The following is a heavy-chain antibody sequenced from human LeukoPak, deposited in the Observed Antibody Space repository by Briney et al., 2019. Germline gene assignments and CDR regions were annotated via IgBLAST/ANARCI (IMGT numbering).Heavy chain of an antibody. Sequence: SETLSLTCAVYGGSFSGYYWSWIRQPPGKGLEWIGEINHNGSTNYNPSLKSRVTISVDTSKNQFSLKLSSVTAADTAVYYCARGRVVVPAANFPFDYWGQGTLVTVSS. CDR3: ARGRVVVPAANFPFDY. D-gene: IGHD2-2*01. J-gene: IGHJ4*02. CDR1: GGSFSGYY. V-gene: IGHV4-34*01. CDR2: INHNGST.